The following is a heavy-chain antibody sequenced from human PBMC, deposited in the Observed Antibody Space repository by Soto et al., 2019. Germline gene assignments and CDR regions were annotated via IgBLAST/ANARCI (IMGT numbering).Heavy chain of an antibody. J-gene: IGHJ4*02. CDR1: GFTFSSYA. Sequence: QVQLVESGGGVVQPGRSLRLSCAASGFTFSSYAMHWVRQAPGKGLEWVAVISYDGSNKYYADSVKGRFTISRDNSKNTRYRQMNSLRAEDTAVYYCARDPVAYCGGDCRTFDYWGQGTLVTVSS. CDR3: ARDPVAYCGGDCRTFDY. D-gene: IGHD2-21*02. V-gene: IGHV3-30-3*01. CDR2: ISYDGSNK.